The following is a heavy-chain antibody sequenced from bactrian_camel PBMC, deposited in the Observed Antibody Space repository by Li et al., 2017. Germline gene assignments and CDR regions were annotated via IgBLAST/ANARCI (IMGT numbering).Heavy chain of an antibody. J-gene: IGHJ7*01. V-gene: IGHV3S53*01. D-gene: IGHD2*01. CDR2: ISVVGTT. CDR1: GLRYEWNC. Sequence: VQLVESGGDSVQPGGSLRLSCAYSGLRYEWNCMGWFRQTPGKEREFVARISVVGTTDTADSVKGRFTISVDKAKDTVYLQMDRLTPEDTATYYCAAAGGPYCGGGYLLEEYAMDYWGKGTQVTVS.